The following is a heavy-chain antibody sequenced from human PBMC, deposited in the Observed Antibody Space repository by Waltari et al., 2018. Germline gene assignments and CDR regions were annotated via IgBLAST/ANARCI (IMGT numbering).Heavy chain of an antibody. Sequence: EVQLVESGGGLVMPGGSLRLSCAASGFNFNNYNLNWARQAPGKGLEWVSSISSTNSIYYADSVKGRFTISRDNAKNSLFLQLNSLGAEDTAVYYCAKDGDYWSGFQYYYYMDVWGKGTTVTVSS. CDR1: GFNFNNYN. V-gene: IGHV3-21*02. CDR3: AKDGDYWSGFQYYYYMDV. D-gene: IGHD3-3*01. J-gene: IGHJ6*03. CDR2: ISSTNSI.